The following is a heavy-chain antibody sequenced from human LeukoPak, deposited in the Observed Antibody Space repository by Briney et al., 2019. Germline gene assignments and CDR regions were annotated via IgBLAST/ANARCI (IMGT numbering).Heavy chain of an antibody. D-gene: IGHD2-2*01. Sequence: ASVKVSCKASGYTFTGYYMHWVRQAPGQGLEWMGWINPNSGGTNYAQKFQGRVTMTRDTSISTAYMELSRLRSDDTAVYYCARVEGKFVEKYHFDYWGQGTLVTVSS. J-gene: IGHJ4*02. CDR1: GYTFTGYY. CDR2: INPNSGGT. V-gene: IGHV1-2*02. CDR3: ARVEGKFVEKYHFDY.